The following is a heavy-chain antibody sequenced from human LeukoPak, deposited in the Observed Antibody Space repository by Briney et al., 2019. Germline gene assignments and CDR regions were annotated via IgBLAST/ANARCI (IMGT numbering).Heavy chain of an antibody. CDR1: GFTFSSYA. Sequence: GGSLRLSCAASGFTFSSYAMHWVRQAPGKGLEWVAVISYDGSNKYYADSVKGRFTISRDNSKNTLYLQMNSLRAEDTAVYYCASSQGVITFGGQGTLVAVSS. V-gene: IGHV3-30-3*01. J-gene: IGHJ4*02. D-gene: IGHD3-16*01. CDR3: ASSQGVITF. CDR2: ISYDGSNK.